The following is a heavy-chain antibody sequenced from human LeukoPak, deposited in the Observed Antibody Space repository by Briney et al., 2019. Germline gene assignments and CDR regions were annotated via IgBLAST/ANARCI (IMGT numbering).Heavy chain of an antibody. V-gene: IGHV1-18*01. CDR1: GYTFTSYG. D-gene: IGHD3-9*01. CDR2: ISAYNGNT. J-gene: IGHJ4*02. Sequence: ASVKVSCKASGYTFTSYGISWVRQAPGQGLEWMGWISAYNGNTNYAQKLQGRVTMTTDTSTSTAYMELRSLRSDDTAVYYCARDAGSDILTGYQAAFFDYWGQGTLVTVSS. CDR3: ARDAGSDILTGYQAAFFDY.